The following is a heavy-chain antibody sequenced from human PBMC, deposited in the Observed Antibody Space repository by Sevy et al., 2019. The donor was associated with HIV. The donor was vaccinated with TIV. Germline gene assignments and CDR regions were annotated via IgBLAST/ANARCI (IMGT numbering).Heavy chain of an antibody. J-gene: IGHJ4*02. CDR3: ARDFCSGGSCYSAFVH. Sequence: ASVKVSCKASGYTFTNYIIYWVRQAPGQRLEWMGWVNSATGDTRFSQKFQGRVIVTRDTSASTAYMQLNSLRFEDTAVYYCARDFCSGGSCYSAFVHWGQGTLVTVS. D-gene: IGHD2-15*01. V-gene: IGHV1-3*04. CDR2: VNSATGDT. CDR1: GYTFTNYI.